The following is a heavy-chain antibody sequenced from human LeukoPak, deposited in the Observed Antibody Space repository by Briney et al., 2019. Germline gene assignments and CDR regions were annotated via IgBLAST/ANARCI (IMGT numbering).Heavy chain of an antibody. V-gene: IGHV1-8*01. Sequence: ASVKVSCEASGYTFTSYDINWVRQATGQGLEWMGWMNPNSGNTGYAQKFQGRVTMTRNTSISTAYMELSSLRSEDTAVYYCARGVKMPQIRNWNYFVDYYYYGMDVWGQGTTVTVSS. CDR2: MNPNSGNT. J-gene: IGHJ6*02. CDR1: GYTFTSYD. D-gene: IGHD1-7*01. CDR3: ARGVKMPQIRNWNYFVDYYYYGMDV.